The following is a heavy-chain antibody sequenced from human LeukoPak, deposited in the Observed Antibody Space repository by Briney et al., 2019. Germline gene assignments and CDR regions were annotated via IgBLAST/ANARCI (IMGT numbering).Heavy chain of an antibody. CDR1: GFTYNSHA. J-gene: IGHJ6*02. D-gene: IGHD1-26*01. CDR2: IWYDGSNK. Sequence: QTGGSLRLSCAASGFTYNSHAMHWVRQAPGKGLEWVAVIWYDGSNKYYADPVKGRFTISRDNSKNTMHLEMNSLRAEDTAVYYCARAGGSYYPYFYYGMDVWGQGTAVTVSS. V-gene: IGHV3-33*01. CDR3: ARAGGSYYPYFYYGMDV.